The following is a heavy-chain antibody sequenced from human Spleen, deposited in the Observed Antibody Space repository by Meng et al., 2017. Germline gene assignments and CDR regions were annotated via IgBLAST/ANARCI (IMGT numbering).Heavy chain of an antibody. J-gene: IGHJ5*01. Sequence: VQLQESGPGLVKPSGTLSLSCAVSGGSISNNNWWTWVRLPPGKGLEWIGEVYHSGHTNYNPSLQNRLTISVDKSTNQFSLKLMSVTAADTAIYYCARVRNDWNYDSWGQGFLVTVSS. V-gene: IGHV4-4*02. CDR3: ARVRNDWNYDS. CDR1: GGSISNNNW. CDR2: VYHSGHT. D-gene: IGHD1-7*01.